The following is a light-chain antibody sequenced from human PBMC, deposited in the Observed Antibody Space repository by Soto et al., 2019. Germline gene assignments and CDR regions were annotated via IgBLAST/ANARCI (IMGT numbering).Light chain of an antibody. CDR2: DVS. CDR1: SSDVGGYNF. J-gene: IGLJ1*01. Sequence: QSVLTQPASVSGSPGQSITISCTGTSSDVGGYNFVSWYQQHPDKAPKVMIYDVSSRPSGVSNRFSGSKSGSTASLTISGLQAEDEADYYCASYTSSGTEVFGTGTKLTVL. CDR3: ASYTSSGTEV. V-gene: IGLV2-14*03.